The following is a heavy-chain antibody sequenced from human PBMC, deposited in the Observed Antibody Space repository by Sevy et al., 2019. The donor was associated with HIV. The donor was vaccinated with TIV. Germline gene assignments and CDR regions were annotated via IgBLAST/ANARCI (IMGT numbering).Heavy chain of an antibody. V-gene: IGHV4-39*01. CDR1: GGSISSSSYY. CDR2: IYYSGST. D-gene: IGHD1-26*01. CDR3: ARRDSGLLDY. Sequence: SETQSLTCTVSGGSISSSSYYWGWIRQPPGKGLEWIGSIYYSGSTYYNPSLKSRVTISVDTSKNQFSLKLSSVTAADTAVYYCARRDSGLLDYWGQGTLVTVSS. J-gene: IGHJ4*02.